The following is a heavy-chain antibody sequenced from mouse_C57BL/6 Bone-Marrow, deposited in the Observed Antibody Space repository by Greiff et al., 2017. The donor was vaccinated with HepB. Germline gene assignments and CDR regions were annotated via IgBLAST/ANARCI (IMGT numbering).Heavy chain of an antibody. V-gene: IGHV7-3*01. J-gene: IGHJ1*03. D-gene: IGHD1-1*01. CDR2: IRNKANGYTT. Sequence: VQLKESGGGLVQPGGSLSLSCAASGFTFTDYYMSWVRQPPGKALEWLGFIRNKANGYTTEYSASVKGRFTISRDNSQSILYLQMNALRAEDSATYYCARYKSSSWYFDVWGTGTTVTVSS. CDR3: ARYKSSSWYFDV. CDR1: GFTFTDYY.